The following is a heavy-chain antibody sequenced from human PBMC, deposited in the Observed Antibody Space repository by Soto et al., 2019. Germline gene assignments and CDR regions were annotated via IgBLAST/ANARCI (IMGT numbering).Heavy chain of an antibody. CDR1: GGSISSYY. CDR2: IYYSGST. D-gene: IGHD4-4*01. CDR3: ARERRDYSNYVYDY. Sequence: PSETLSLTCTVSGGSISSYYWSWIRQPPGKGLEWIGYIYYSGSTNYNPSLKSRVTISVDTSKNQFSLKLSSVTAADTAVYYCARERRDYSNYVYDYWGQGTLVTVS. V-gene: IGHV4-59*01. J-gene: IGHJ4*02.